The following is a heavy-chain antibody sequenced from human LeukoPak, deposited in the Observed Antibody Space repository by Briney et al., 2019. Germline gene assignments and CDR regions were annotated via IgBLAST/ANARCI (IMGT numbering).Heavy chain of an antibody. D-gene: IGHD6-19*01. CDR1: GFTFSSYS. CDR3: AKSRIAVAGNSDY. Sequence: GGSLRLSCAASGFTFSSYSMNWVRQAPGKGLEWVSAISGSGGSTYYADSVKGRFTISRDNSKNTLYLRMNSLRAEDTAVYYCAKSRIAVAGNSDYWGQGTLVTVSS. CDR2: ISGSGGST. V-gene: IGHV3-23*01. J-gene: IGHJ4*02.